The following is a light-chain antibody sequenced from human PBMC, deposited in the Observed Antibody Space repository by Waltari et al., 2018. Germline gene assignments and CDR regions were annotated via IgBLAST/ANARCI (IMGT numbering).Light chain of an antibody. J-gene: IGLJ2*01. CDR2: EVS. CDR1: SSDVGGYNY. Sequence: QSALTQPASVSGSPGQSITISCTGTSSDVGGYNYVSWYQQHPGKAPKLMIYEVSNRPPGVSNRFSGSQSGNQASLTLSGLQAEDEADYYCSSYTSSSTYVVFGGGTKLTVL. V-gene: IGLV2-14*01. CDR3: SSYTSSSTYVV.